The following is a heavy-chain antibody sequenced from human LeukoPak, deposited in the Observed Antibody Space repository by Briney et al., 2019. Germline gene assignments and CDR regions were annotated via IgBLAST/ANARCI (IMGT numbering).Heavy chain of an antibody. D-gene: IGHD4-11*01. Sequence: ASVKVSCXASGYAFTSYDINWVRQATGQGLEWMGWMDPNSGNTGYAQRFQGRVTMTRNTSISTAYMELSSLRSEDTAVYYCARGSYDYSTWGVDYWGQGTLVTVSS. CDR1: GYAFTSYD. V-gene: IGHV1-8*01. CDR3: ARGSYDYSTWGVDY. CDR2: MDPNSGNT. J-gene: IGHJ4*02.